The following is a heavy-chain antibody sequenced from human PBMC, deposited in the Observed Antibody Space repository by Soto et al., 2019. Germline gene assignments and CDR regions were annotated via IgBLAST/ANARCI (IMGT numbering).Heavy chain of an antibody. Sequence: VGSLRLSCAASGFTFSSYWMSWVRQAPGKGLEWVANIKQDGSEKYYVDSVKGRFTISRDNAKNSLYLQMSSLRAEDTAVYYCARVSYSSSWYVYYYYGMDVWGQGTTVTVSS. CDR1: GFTFSSYW. J-gene: IGHJ6*02. V-gene: IGHV3-7*03. CDR3: ARVSYSSSWYVYYYYGMDV. D-gene: IGHD6-13*01. CDR2: IKQDGSEK.